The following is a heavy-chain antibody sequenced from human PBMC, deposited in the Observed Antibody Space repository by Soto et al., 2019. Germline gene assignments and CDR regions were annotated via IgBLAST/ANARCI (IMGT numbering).Heavy chain of an antibody. Sequence: PGGSLRLSCTASGFQFRSYAMSWVRQAQGKGLEWVSALSGGGDNTYYGDSVKGRFTISRDNSKNTLYLQMNSLRAEDTAIYYCAKGGIAAVGSFDWFDSWGQGTLVTAPQ. CDR3: AKGGIAAVGSFDWFDS. V-gene: IGHV3-23*01. J-gene: IGHJ5*01. CDR2: LSGGGDNT. D-gene: IGHD6-13*01. CDR1: GFQFRSYA.